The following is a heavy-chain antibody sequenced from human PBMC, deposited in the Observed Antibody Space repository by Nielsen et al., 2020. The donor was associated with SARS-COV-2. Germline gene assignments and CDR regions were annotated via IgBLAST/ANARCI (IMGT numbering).Heavy chain of an antibody. CDR2: IDPSDSYT. CDR3: AASGVLLWFGEVRY. CDR1: GYSSTSYW. D-gene: IGHD3-10*01. J-gene: IGHJ4*02. Sequence: GESLKISCKGSGYSSTSYWISWVRQMPGKGLEWMGRIDPSDSYTNYSPSFQGHVTISADKSISTAYLQWSSLKASDTAMYYCAASGVLLWFGEVRYWGQGTLVTVSS. V-gene: IGHV5-10-1*01.